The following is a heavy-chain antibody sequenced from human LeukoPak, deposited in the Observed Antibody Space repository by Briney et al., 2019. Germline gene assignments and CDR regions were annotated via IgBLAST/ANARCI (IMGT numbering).Heavy chain of an antibody. CDR1: GGSISSGSYY. J-gene: IGHJ4*02. CDR2: IYISGST. CDR3: GRIGKTSVLRYFDWLPFDY. V-gene: IGHV4-61*02. D-gene: IGHD3-9*01. Sequence: PSETLSLTCTVSGGSISSGSYYWSWIRQPAGKGLEWIGRIYISGSTNYNPSLKSRVTISVDTSKNQFSLKLRSVTAADTAVYYCGRIGKTSVLRYFDWLPFDYWGQGTLVTVSS.